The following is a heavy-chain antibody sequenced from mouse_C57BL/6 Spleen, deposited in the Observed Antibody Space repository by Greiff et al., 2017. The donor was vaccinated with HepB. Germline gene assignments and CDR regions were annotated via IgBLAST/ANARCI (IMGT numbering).Heavy chain of an antibody. CDR3: ARGGGY. Sequence: VQLQQPGAELVKPGASVKLSCKASGYTFTSYWMQWVKQRPGQGLEWIGEIDPSDSYTNYNQKFKGKATLTVDKSSSTAYMQLSSLTSEDSAVYYCARGGGYWGQGTSVTVSS. CDR1: GYTFTSYW. CDR2: IDPSDSYT. J-gene: IGHJ4*01. V-gene: IGHV1-50*01.